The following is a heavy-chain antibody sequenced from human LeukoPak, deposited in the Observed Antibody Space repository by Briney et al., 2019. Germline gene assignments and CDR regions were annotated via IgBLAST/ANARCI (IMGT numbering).Heavy chain of an antibody. D-gene: IGHD3-16*01. J-gene: IGHJ2*01. CDR2: ISGSGGNT. CDR1: GFTFSTYA. Sequence: GGSLRLSCAASGFTFSTYAMSWVRQAPGKGLEWVSAISGSGGNTHYADSVKGRFTISRDNSKNTLYVQMNSPRVEDTAVYYCTQGARADTYWYFDLWGRGTLVTVAS. CDR3: TQGARADTYWYFDL. V-gene: IGHV3-23*01.